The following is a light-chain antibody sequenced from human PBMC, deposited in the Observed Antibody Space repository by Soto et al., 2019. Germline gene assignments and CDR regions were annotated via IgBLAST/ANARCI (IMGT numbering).Light chain of an antibody. CDR1: QSINNW. V-gene: IGKV1-5*01. CDR3: HQSYSTLYT. Sequence: DIQMTQSPSTLSASVVDRVTITCLASQSINNWLAWYQQKPGKAPKFLIYDASNLESGVPSRFSGSASGTDFTLTISSLQPEDFATYYCHQSYSTLYTFGQGTRLEIK. CDR2: DAS. J-gene: IGKJ5*01.